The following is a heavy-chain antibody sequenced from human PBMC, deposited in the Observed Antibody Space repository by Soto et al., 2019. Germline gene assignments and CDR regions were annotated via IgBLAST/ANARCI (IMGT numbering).Heavy chain of an antibody. CDR2: INHSGST. D-gene: IGHD5-12*01. CDR1: GGSFSGYY. CDR3: ARGRVLLWLRSGNNWFDP. J-gene: IGHJ5*02. Sequence: TSETLSLTCAVYGGSFSGYYWSWIRPPPGKGLEWIGEINHSGSTNYNPSLKSRVTISVDTSKNQFSLKLSSVTAADTAVYYCARGRVLLWLRSGNNWFDPWGQGTLVTVSS. V-gene: IGHV4-34*01.